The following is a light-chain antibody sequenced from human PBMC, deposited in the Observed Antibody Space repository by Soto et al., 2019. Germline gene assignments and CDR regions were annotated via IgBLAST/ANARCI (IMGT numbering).Light chain of an antibody. CDR1: QSVSSSY. J-gene: IGKJ4*01. Sequence: EIVLTQSPGTLSLSPGERATLSCRASQSVSSSYLSWYQQKPGQAPRLLIYGASSRATGIPDRFSGSRSGTELTFIISRLEAEDFVVYYYQQYGSSPLLTFGGGTKVEIK. V-gene: IGKV3-20*01. CDR3: QQYGSSPLLT. CDR2: GAS.